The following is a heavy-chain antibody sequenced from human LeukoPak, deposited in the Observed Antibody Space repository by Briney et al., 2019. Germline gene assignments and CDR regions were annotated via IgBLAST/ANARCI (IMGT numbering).Heavy chain of an antibody. CDR1: GGSISSGGYY. J-gene: IGHJ4*02. D-gene: IGHD6-13*01. CDR3: ARKTAAADPRAFDY. V-gene: IGHV4-30-2*01. CDR2: IYHSGST. Sequence: SQTLSLTCTVSGGSISSGGYYWSWIRQPPGKGLEWIGYIYHSGSTYYNPSLKSRVTISVDRSKNQFSLKLSSVTAADTAVYYCARKTAAADPRAFDYWGQGTLVTVSS.